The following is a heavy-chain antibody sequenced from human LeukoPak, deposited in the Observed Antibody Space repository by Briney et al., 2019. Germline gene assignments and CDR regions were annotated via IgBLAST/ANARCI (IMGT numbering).Heavy chain of an antibody. CDR3: ARDPSNSSGWRAFFDY. Sequence: GGSLRLSCAASGFTFSDYYMSWIRQAPGKGLEWVSYISNSGTNTQYADSVKGRFTISRDNGKNSLYLQMNSLRAEDTAVYYCARDPSNSSGWRAFFDYWGQGTLVTVSS. D-gene: IGHD6-19*01. CDR2: ISNSGTNT. V-gene: IGHV3-11*01. CDR1: GFTFSDYY. J-gene: IGHJ4*02.